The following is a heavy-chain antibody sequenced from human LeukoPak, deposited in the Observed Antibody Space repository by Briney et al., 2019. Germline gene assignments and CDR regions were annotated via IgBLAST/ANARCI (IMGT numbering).Heavy chain of an antibody. CDR3: AKVGVWYYGSGTYFDY. D-gene: IGHD3-10*01. CDR1: GGSIVSHY. V-gene: IGHV4-4*07. Sequence: SETLSLTCTVSGGSIVSHYWNWIRQPAGRGLEWIGRFYASGTTNTSPSLKSRVTMSVDTSKNQFSLKLSSVTAEDTAVYYCAKVGVWYYGSGTYFDYWGQGTVVTVSS. J-gene: IGHJ4*02. CDR2: FYASGTT.